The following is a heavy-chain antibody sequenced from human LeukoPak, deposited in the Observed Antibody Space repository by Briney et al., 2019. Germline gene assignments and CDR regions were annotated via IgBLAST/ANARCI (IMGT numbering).Heavy chain of an antibody. CDR1: GFTFSSYM. V-gene: IGHV3-21*01. CDR2: INSGSTYT. CDR3: ARSLTTLTYEGY. Sequence: GGSLRLSCAASGFTFSSYMMNWVRQAPGKGLEWVSSINSGSTYTYYTESVKGRFTVSRDHAKNSLFLQMNSLRAEDTAIYYCARSLTTLTYEGYWGQGTLVTVSS. J-gene: IGHJ4*02. D-gene: IGHD1-1*01.